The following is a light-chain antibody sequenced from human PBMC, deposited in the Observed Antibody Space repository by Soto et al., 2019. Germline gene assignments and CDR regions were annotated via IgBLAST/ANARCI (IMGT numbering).Light chain of an antibody. CDR2: KAS. Sequence: DFQMTQSPSTLSGSVGDRVTITCRASQTISSWLAWYQQKPGKAPKLLIYKASTLKSGVPSRFSGSGSGTEFTLTISSLQPDDFAVYYCQQYGSSPRTFGQGTKVDIK. CDR3: QQYGSSPRT. J-gene: IGKJ1*01. V-gene: IGKV1-5*03. CDR1: QTISSW.